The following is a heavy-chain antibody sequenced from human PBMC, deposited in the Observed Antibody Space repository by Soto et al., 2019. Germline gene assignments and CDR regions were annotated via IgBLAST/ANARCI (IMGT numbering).Heavy chain of an antibody. J-gene: IGHJ6*02. CDR2: MIPIFGTA. CDR3: AGGRGEVYGGNSGYYYGMDV. Sequence: QVQLVQSGAEVKKPGSSVKVSCKASGGTFSSYAISWVRQAPGQGLEWMGGMIPIFGTANYTQKVQGRVTITADTSTSTAYMELSSLRSEDTAVYYCAGGRGEVYGGNSGYYYGMDVWGQGPTVTVSS. V-gene: IGHV1-69*14. CDR1: GGTFSSYA. D-gene: IGHD2-21*02.